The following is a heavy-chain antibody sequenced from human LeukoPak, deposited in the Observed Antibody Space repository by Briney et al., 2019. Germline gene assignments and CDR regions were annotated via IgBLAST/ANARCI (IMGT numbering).Heavy chain of an antibody. V-gene: IGHV4-31*03. D-gene: IGHD3-10*01. J-gene: IGHJ3*02. Sequence: SQTLSLTCTVSGGSISSGGYYWSWIRQHPGKGLEWIGYIYYSGTTNYNPSLNSRVTISVDTSKNQFSLKLSSVTAADTAVYYCARDSTRGGAFDIWGQGTMVTVSS. CDR2: IYYSGTT. CDR1: GGSISSGGYY. CDR3: ARDSTRGGAFDI.